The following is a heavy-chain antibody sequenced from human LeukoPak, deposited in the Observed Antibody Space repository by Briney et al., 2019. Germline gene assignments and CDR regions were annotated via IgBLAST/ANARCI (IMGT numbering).Heavy chain of an antibody. J-gene: IGHJ6*02. CDR2: IYSGGST. Sequence: GGSLRLSCAASGFTVSSNYMSWVRQAPGKGLEWVSVIYSGGSTYYADSVKGRFTISRDNSKNTLYLQMNSLRAEDTAVYYCASRGATDYDGNVNYYYYGMDVWGQGTTVTVSS. CDR1: GFTVSSNY. D-gene: IGHD4-23*01. CDR3: ASRGATDYDGNVNYYYYGMDV. V-gene: IGHV3-66*01.